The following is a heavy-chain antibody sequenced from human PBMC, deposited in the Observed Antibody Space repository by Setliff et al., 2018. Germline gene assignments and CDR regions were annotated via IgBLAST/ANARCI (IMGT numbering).Heavy chain of an antibody. CDR1: GYTFTSYA. J-gene: IGHJ4*02. V-gene: IGHV7-4-1*02. CDR2: INTKTGNP. Sequence: GASVKVSCKASGYTFTSYAMNWVRQAPGQGFEWMGWINTKTGNPTYAQDSTGRLAFSLDTSVNTAFVQISSLKAEDTAVYYCARDGGNGVDYWGQGTLVTVSS. CDR3: ARDGGNGVDY. D-gene: IGHD3-16*01.